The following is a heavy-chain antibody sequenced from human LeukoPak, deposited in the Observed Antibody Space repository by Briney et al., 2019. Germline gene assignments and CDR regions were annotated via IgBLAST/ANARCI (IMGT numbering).Heavy chain of an antibody. CDR1: GYTFTSYG. D-gene: IGHD1-26*01. CDR3: ARGFGLGGATVPPQFDY. Sequence: ASVKVSCKASGYTFTSYGISWVRQAPGQGLEWMGRINPDSGVANYGQAFRGRVTMTRDPSINTAYMEVSTLRSDDTAVYYCARGFGLGGATVPPQFDYWGQGTLVTVSS. J-gene: IGHJ4*02. V-gene: IGHV1-2*06. CDR2: INPDSGVA.